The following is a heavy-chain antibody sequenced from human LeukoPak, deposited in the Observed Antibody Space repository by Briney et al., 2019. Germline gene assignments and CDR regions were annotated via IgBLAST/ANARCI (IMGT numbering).Heavy chain of an antibody. D-gene: IGHD3-10*01. CDR3: ARLAPSGSPHFDS. V-gene: IGHV3-7*05. Sequence: GGSLRLSCEASGFIFSTYWMSWVRQAPGEGLEWVANIKRDGGEKYYVDSVKGRSTISRDNAKNSLYLQMNSLRADDTALYYCARLAPSGSPHFDSWGQGTLVTVSS. J-gene: IGHJ4*02. CDR2: IKRDGGEK. CDR1: GFIFSTYW.